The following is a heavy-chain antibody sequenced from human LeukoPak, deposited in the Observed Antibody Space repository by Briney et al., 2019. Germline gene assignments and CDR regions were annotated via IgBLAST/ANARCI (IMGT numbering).Heavy chain of an antibody. D-gene: IGHD6-13*01. CDR3: AKDLVSYTDPAKIAAAAPADY. Sequence: PGGSLRLSCAASGFTFSSYAMHWVRQAPGKGLEWVAVISYDGSNKYYADSVKGRFTISRDNSKNTLYLQMNSLRAEDTAVYYCAKDLVSYTDPAKIAAAAPADYWGQGTLVTVSS. CDR2: ISYDGSNK. V-gene: IGHV3-30*04. J-gene: IGHJ4*02. CDR1: GFTFSSYA.